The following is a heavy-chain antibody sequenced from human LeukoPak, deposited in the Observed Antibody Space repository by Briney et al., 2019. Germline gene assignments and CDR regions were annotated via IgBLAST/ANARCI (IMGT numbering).Heavy chain of an antibody. J-gene: IGHJ5*02. Sequence: SETLSLTCTVSGGSISSRDYYWGWIRQPPGKGLEWIGSIYYGGNTYYNPSLKSRVTISVDTSMNHFSLKLSFVTTADTAVYHCARALGYCSGGSCTRGYNWFDPWGQGTLVTVPS. V-gene: IGHV4-39*02. CDR2: IYYGGNT. CDR1: GGSISSRDYY. D-gene: IGHD2-15*01. CDR3: ARALGYCSGGSCTRGYNWFDP.